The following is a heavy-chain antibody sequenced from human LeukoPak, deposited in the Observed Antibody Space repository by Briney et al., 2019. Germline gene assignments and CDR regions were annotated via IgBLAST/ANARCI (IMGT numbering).Heavy chain of an antibody. CDR2: LIGGSGST. V-gene: IGHV3-23*01. J-gene: IGHJ4*02. Sequence: PGGSLRLSCAASGFTSTNYAMNWVRQAPGKGLEWVSVLIGGSGSTDYADSVKGRFTISRDTSKNTLFLQMNSLRAEDTAIYYCAKGAYEHSGRGYFDSWGQGNLVTVS. CDR1: GFTSTNYA. CDR3: AKGAYEHSGRGYFDS. D-gene: IGHD1-26*01.